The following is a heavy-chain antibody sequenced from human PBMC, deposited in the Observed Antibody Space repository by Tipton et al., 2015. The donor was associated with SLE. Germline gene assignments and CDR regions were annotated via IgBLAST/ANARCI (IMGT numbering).Heavy chain of an antibody. CDR2: IYYSGRT. CDR1: GGSISGYS. CDR3: ARSLKGYYYYYYYMDV. Sequence: TLSLTCTVSGGSISGYSWSWIRQPPGKGLEWIGYIYYSGRTKYNPSLKSRVTISVDTSKNQFSLKLSSVTAADTAVYYCARSLKGYYYYYYYMDVWGKGTTVTVSS. V-gene: IGHV4-59*01. J-gene: IGHJ6*03.